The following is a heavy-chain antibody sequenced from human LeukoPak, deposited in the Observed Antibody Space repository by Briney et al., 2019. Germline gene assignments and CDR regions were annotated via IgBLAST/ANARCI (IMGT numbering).Heavy chain of an antibody. V-gene: IGHV1-18*01. CDR2: ISAQHGQT. CDR1: GYSENFYG. D-gene: IGHD2-8*01. CDR3: AGSLGYCTSNVCYLKY. J-gene: IGHJ4*02. Sequence: ASVKVSCKTSGYSENFYGITWVRQVAGQGLEWMGWISAQHGQTEYAPNSQDRVTMTTDTYTNTAYMELKSLRSDDTAVYYCAGSLGYCTSNVCYLKYWGQGTLVTVSS.